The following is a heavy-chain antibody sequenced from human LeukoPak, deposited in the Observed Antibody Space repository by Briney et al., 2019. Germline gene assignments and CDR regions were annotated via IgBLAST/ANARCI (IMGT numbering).Heavy chain of an antibody. D-gene: IGHD5-24*01. J-gene: IGHJ5*02. Sequence: GGSLRLSWAASGFTFSSYGIHWFRQAPGKVWEWVAFIQYDGTNKYYGDSVKGRFTISRDNSKNTLSLQMNSLRGDDTAVYYCARGPGMATSYNWFDPWGQGALVTVSS. CDR1: GFTFSSYG. CDR3: ARGPGMATSYNWFDP. V-gene: IGHV3-30*02. CDR2: IQYDGTNK.